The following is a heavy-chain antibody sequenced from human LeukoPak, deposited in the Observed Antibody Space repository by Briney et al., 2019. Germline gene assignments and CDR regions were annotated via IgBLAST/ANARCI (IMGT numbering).Heavy chain of an antibody. Sequence: GGSLRLSCAASGFTFSSYSMNWVRQAPGKGLEWVSSISSSSSYIYYADSVKGRFTISRDNAKNPLYLQMDSLRAEDTAVYYCARDGRGYSYGLYWGQGTLVTVSS. D-gene: IGHD5-18*01. J-gene: IGHJ4*02. CDR3: ARDGRGYSYGLY. CDR1: GFTFSSYS. V-gene: IGHV3-21*01. CDR2: ISSSSSYI.